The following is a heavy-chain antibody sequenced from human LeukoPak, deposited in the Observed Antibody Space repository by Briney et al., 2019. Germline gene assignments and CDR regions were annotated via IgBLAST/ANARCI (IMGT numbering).Heavy chain of an antibody. Sequence: HTGGSLRLSCVASGFIFSSYVMHWVRQAPGKGLEGVAVISYDGRNKDYADSVKGRFTISRDNSKNTLYLQMNSLGAEDTAVYYCAKRVAAADTDYWGQGTLVTVSS. CDR1: GFIFSSYV. CDR2: ISYDGRNK. J-gene: IGHJ4*02. V-gene: IGHV3-30*18. D-gene: IGHD6-13*01. CDR3: AKRVAAADTDY.